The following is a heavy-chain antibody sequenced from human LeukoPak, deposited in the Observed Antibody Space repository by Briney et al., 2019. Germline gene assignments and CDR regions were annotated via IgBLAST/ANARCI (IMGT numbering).Heavy chain of an antibody. CDR1: GVSIRSYY. J-gene: IGHJ3*02. CDR3: ARPVVPTASDAFDI. D-gene: IGHD2-2*01. V-gene: IGHV4-4*07. Sequence: LETLSLTCTVSGVSIRSYYWSWIRQPAGKGLEWIGRIHTSGSTNYNPSLKSRVTMSVDTSKNEFSLGLTSVTAADTAVYFCARPVVPTASDAFDIWGQGTMVTVSS. CDR2: IHTSGST.